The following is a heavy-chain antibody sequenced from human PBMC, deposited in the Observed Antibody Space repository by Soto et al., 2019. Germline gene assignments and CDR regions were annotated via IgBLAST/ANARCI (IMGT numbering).Heavy chain of an antibody. V-gene: IGHV1-46*01. CDR1: GYIFTSHY. CDR2: INPTGGGT. J-gene: IGHJ4*02. CDR3: ARESTLAY. Sequence: QVQLVQSGAEVRKPGASVKASCKASGYIFTSHYIHWVRQAPGQGLEWMGIINPTGGGTSYARKFQRRVTMTRDTSTSTVYMELSSLRSEDTAVYYCARESTLAYWGQGTLVPVPS.